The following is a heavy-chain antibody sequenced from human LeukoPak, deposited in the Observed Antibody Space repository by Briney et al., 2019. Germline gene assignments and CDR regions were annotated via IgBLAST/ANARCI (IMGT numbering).Heavy chain of an antibody. CDR2: LSYDGNYK. CDR1: GFTFSSYG. CDR3: ARYAEYAVSTPCY. D-gene: IGHD2-8*01. Sequence: GRSLRLSCAASGFTFSSYGMHWVRQAPGKGLEWVAVLSYDGNYKYYADSVRGRFAISRDNSENTLYLQMNSLRAEDTAAYYCARYAEYAVSTPCYWGQGTLVTVSA. V-gene: IGHV3-30*03. J-gene: IGHJ4*02.